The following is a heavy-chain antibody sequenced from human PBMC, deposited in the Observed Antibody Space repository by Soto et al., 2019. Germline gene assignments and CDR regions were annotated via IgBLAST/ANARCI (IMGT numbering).Heavy chain of an antibody. CDR1: GYTFTNYY. Sequence: QVQLVQSGAEVKKPGASVKVSCKASGYTFTNYYMHWVRQAPGQGLEWMGIINPSGGSTTYAQKFQGGVTMTRDTSTSPVYMELSSLRSEDTAVYYCARGFSSGWPFGYWGQGTPVTVSS. CDR2: INPSGGST. V-gene: IGHV1-46*01. D-gene: IGHD6-19*01. CDR3: ARGFSSGWPFGY. J-gene: IGHJ4*02.